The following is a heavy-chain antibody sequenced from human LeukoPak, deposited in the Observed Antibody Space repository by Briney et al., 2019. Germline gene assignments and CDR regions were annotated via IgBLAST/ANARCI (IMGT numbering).Heavy chain of an antibody. CDR2: VSYDGSEK. J-gene: IGHJ6*03. CDR1: GVTFSSYG. Sequence: HAGGSLRLSCAASGVTFSSYGIHWVRQAPGKGLEWVAVVSYDGSEKYYADSVKGRLTISRDKSKNSLYLQMNSLRAEDTAVYYCAKDKSRSGYYTYYYYYMDVWGKGTTVTVSS. CDR3: AKDKSRSGYYTYYYYYMDV. D-gene: IGHD3/OR15-3a*01. V-gene: IGHV3-30*18.